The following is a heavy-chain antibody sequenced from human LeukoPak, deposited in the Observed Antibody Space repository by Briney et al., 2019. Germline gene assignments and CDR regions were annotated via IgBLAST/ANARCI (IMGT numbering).Heavy chain of an antibody. CDR1: GYSISSGYY. D-gene: IGHD6-19*01. V-gene: IGHV4-38-2*01. CDR3: ARGAYSSGWYINEYYFDY. J-gene: IGHJ4*02. Sequence: PSETLSLTCAVSGYSISSGYYWGWIRQPPGKGLEWIGSIYHSGSTYYNPSLKSRVTISADTSKNQFSLKLSSVTAADTAVYYCARGAYSSGWYINEYYFDYWGQGTLVTVSS. CDR2: IYHSGST.